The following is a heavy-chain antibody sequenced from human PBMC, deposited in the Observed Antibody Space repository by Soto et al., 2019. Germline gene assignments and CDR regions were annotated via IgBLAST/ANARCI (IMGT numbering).Heavy chain of an antibody. CDR1: GGSISSSSYY. V-gene: IGHV4-39*01. J-gene: IGHJ5*02. D-gene: IGHD3-10*01. Sequence: PSETLSLTCTVSGGSISSSSYYWGWIRQPPGKGLEWIGGIYYSGSTYYNPSLKSRVTISVDTSKNQFSLKLSSVTAADTAVYYCESREGHYGSGSYYNNNWYDPWGQGTLVTVS. CDR2: IYYSGST. CDR3: ESREGHYGSGSYYNNNWYDP.